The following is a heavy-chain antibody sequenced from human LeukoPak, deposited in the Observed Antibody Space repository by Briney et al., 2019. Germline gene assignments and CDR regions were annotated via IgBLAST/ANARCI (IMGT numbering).Heavy chain of an antibody. J-gene: IGHJ4*02. Sequence: SETLSLTCAVYGGSFGGYYWSWIRQPPGKGLEWIGEINHSGSTNYNPSLKSRVTISVDTSKNQFSLKLSSVTAADTAVYYCARIRGENPGHCSGGSCYSDYWGQGTLVTVSS. CDR3: ARIRGENPGHCSGGSCYSDY. CDR1: GGSFGGYY. V-gene: IGHV4-34*01. CDR2: INHSGST. D-gene: IGHD2-15*01.